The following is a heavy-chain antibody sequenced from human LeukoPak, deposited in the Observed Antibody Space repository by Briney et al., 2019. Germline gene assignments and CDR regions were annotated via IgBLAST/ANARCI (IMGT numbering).Heavy chain of an antibody. J-gene: IGHJ5*02. V-gene: IGHV4-59*01. Sequence: SETLSLTGTVSGGSISSYYWSWIRQPPGTGLEWIGYIYYSGSTNYNPSLKSRVTISVDTSKNQFSLKLSSVTAADTAVYYCARDFCSSTSCYSRWFDPWGQGTLVTVSS. CDR1: GGSISSYY. D-gene: IGHD2-2*01. CDR2: IYYSGST. CDR3: ARDFCSSTSCYSRWFDP.